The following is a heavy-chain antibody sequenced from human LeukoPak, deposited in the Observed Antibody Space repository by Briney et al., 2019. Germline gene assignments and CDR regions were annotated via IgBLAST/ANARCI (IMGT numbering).Heavy chain of an antibody. J-gene: IGHJ6*02. D-gene: IGHD1-26*01. CDR2: IKPDGSEK. CDR1: AFTFRTYW. Sequence: PGGSLRLSCAASAFTFRTYWMSWVRQAPGKGLEWVAMIKPDGSEKYYVDSVKGLLTISRDNAKNSLYLQMTSLRAEDTAVYYCTRDASGDTNSGPRMDVWGQGTTVTVS. V-gene: IGHV3-7*05. CDR3: TRDASGDTNSGPRMDV.